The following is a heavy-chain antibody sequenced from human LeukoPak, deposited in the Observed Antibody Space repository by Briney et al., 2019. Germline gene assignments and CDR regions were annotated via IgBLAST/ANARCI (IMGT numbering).Heavy chain of an antibody. CDR2: ISANNGNT. Sequence: GASVKVSCKASGYTFTTYSISWVRQAPGQGLEWMGWISANNGNTNYAQKFQGRVTMTTDTSTSTAYMELRSLRSDDTAVYYCAREEGAPIAAANVWGLGTMVTVSS. CDR1: GYTFTTYS. V-gene: IGHV1-18*01. J-gene: IGHJ3*01. CDR3: AREEGAPIAAANV. D-gene: IGHD6-13*01.